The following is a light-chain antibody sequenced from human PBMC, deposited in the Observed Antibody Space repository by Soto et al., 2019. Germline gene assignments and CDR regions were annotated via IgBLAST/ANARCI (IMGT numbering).Light chain of an antibody. CDR1: SSDDGGYTY. CDR2: EVN. V-gene: IGLV2-14*01. CDR3: SSYTSSSTLYV. Sequence: QSALTQPASVSGTTRQSITISCPGASSDDGGYTYASWYQQHPGKAPKLMIYEVNNRPSGVSNRFSGSKSGNTASLTISGLQAEDEADYYCSSYTSSSTLYVFGTGTKVTVL. J-gene: IGLJ1*01.